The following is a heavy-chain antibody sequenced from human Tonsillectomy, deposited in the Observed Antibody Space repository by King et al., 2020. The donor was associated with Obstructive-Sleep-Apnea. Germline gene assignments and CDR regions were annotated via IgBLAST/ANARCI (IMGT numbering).Heavy chain of an antibody. V-gene: IGHV3-30*02. D-gene: IGHD6-25*01. CDR3: GKSVGDVYSSACPDN. CDR2: IRYDGTNR. CDR1: GFIFSNYG. Sequence: VQLVESGGGVVQPGGSLRLSCTASGFIFSNYGMHWVRQAPGKGLEGGAFIRYDGTNRYYADSVKVRFTISRDNSKNTLYLQMSSLRAEDTAIYYCGKSVGDVYSSACPDNWGQGNLVSVSS. J-gene: IGHJ4*02.